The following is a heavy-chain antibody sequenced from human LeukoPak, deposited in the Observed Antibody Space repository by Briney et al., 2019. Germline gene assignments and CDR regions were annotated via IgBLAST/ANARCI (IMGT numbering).Heavy chain of an antibody. D-gene: IGHD6-13*01. J-gene: IGHJ3*02. CDR3: ARDDSSSWYRAFDI. Sequence: GGSLRLSCAASGFTFSSYWMHWVRQAPGKGLVWVTRINSDGSSTSYADSVKGRFTISRDNAKNTLYLQMNSLRAEDTAVYYCARDDSSSWYRAFDIWGQGTMVTVSS. CDR2: INSDGSST. CDR1: GFTFSSYW. V-gene: IGHV3-74*01.